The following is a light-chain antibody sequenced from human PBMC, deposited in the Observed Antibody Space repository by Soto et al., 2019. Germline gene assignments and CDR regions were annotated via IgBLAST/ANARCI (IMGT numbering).Light chain of an antibody. V-gene: IGKV3-20*01. CDR3: QQYDSSQKT. CDR1: QSLSRNY. Sequence: EIVLTQSPGTLSLSPGERATLSCRASQSLSRNYLAWYQQKPGQAPRLLIYGASSRATGIPDRFSGSGSGTDFTLTISRLEPEDFAVYYCQQYDSSQKTFGQGTKVEIK. J-gene: IGKJ1*01. CDR2: GAS.